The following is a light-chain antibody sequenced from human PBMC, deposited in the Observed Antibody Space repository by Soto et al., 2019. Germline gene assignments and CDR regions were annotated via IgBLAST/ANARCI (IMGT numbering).Light chain of an antibody. V-gene: IGKV3-20*01. CDR1: QSVKKNN. CDR2: GAA. Sequence: EVVLTQSTGTLSLSPGERATLSCRSSQSVKKNNLKWDQQKPGQARRLLIYGAAIRATGIPDRFSGSGSETDFTLTISRLEPEDFALYYCQQYGSSAPITFGQGTRLEI. CDR3: QQYGSSAPIT. J-gene: IGKJ5*01.